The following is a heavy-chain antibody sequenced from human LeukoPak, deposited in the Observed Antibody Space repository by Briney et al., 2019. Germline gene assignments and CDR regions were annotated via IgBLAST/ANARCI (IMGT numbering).Heavy chain of an antibody. J-gene: IGHJ6*03. D-gene: IGHD6-6*01. CDR1: GFTFSDYA. CDR3: AKESLKYTYYYYYSMDV. V-gene: IGHV3-64*01. Sequence: GGSLRLSCAASGFTFSDYAMHWVRQAPGKELEYVSAISSNGGSIHYANSVKGGFTISRDNSKNTLYLQMNSLRAEDTAVYYCAKESLKYTYYYYYSMDVWGKGTTVTVSS. CDR2: ISSNGGSI.